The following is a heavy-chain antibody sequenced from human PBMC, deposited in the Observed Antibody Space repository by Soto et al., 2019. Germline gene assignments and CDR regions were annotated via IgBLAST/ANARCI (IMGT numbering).Heavy chain of an antibody. V-gene: IGHV3-9*01. Sequence: SLRLSCAASGFTFDDYAMHWVRQAPGKGLEWVSGISWNSGSIAYADSVKGRFTISRDNAKNSLFLQMNSLRAEDTALYYCAKGLRAVGGSAADYWGQGTLVTVSS. D-gene: IGHD6-19*01. J-gene: IGHJ4*02. CDR1: GFTFDDYA. CDR2: ISWNSGSI. CDR3: AKGLRAVGGSAADY.